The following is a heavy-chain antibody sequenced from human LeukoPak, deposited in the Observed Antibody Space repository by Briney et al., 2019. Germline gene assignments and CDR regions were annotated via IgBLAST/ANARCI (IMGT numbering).Heavy chain of an antibody. J-gene: IGHJ5*02. V-gene: IGHV1-69*04. Sequence: SVKVSCKASGGTFSSYAISWVRQAPGQGLEWMGRIIPILGIANYAQKFQDRVTITADKSTSTAYMELSSLRSEDTAVYYCAREGDCSSTSCYSNWFDPWGQGTLVTVSS. CDR1: GGTFSSYA. D-gene: IGHD2-2*01. CDR3: AREGDCSSTSCYSNWFDP. CDR2: IIPILGIA.